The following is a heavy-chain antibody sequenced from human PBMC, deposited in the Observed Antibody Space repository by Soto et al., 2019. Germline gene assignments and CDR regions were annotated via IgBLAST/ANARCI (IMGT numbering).Heavy chain of an antibody. J-gene: IGHJ6*03. Sequence: GGSLRLSCAASGFTFSRSWMSWVRQGPGKGLEWVAHIKYDGGDTYYADSVKGRFTISRDNSKNTLYLQMNSLRAEDTAVYYCAKEEGHMDVWGKGTTVTVSS. CDR3: AKEEGHMDV. CDR1: GFTFSRSW. CDR2: IKYDGGDT. V-gene: IGHV3-7*05.